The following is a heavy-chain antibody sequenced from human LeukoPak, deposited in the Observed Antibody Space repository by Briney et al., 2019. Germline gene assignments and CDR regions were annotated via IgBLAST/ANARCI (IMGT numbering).Heavy chain of an antibody. CDR3: ARHCSSTSCSYYYYGMDV. D-gene: IGHD2-2*01. V-gene: IGHV3-66*04. CDR1: GFTVSSNY. J-gene: IGHJ6*02. Sequence: PGGSLRLSCAASGFTVSSNYMSWVRQAPGKGLEWVSVIYSGGSTYYADSVKRRFTISRDNSKNTLCLQMNSLRAEDTAVYYCARHCSSTSCSYYYYGMDVWGQGTTVTVSS. CDR2: IYSGGST.